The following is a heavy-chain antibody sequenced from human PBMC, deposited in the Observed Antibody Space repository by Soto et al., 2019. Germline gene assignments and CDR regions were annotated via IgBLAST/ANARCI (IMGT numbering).Heavy chain of an antibody. CDR2: IDPSDSYI. J-gene: IGHJ4*02. D-gene: IGHD1-1*01. CDR3: AIVTAETAYHYFDF. V-gene: IGHV5-10-1*01. Sequence: VESLKICCKGAGYKFTNYWLSCVLQTPGKGLEWMGRIDPSDSYINYSPSFRGHVTISIDESISTAHLQWSSLKASDTATYYCAIVTAETAYHYFDFWGQGTLVTVSS. CDR1: GYKFTNYW.